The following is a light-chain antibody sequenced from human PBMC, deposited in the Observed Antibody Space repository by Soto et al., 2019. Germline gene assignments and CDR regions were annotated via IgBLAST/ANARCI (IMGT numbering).Light chain of an antibody. V-gene: IGLV2-14*01. CDR1: SSDVGGYNY. J-gene: IGLJ2*01. CDR2: EVS. Sequence: QSVLTQPASVSGSPGQSISISCTGASSDVGGYNYVSWFQQHPGKAPKLVIFEVSNRPSGISDRFSGSKSGNTASLTISGLQAEDEADYYCSSYTSSFTVLFGGGTKLTVL. CDR3: SSYTSSFTVL.